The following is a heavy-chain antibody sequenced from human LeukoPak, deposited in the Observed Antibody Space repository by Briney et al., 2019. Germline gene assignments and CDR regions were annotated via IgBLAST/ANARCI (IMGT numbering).Heavy chain of an antibody. CDR2: ISSSSSYI. J-gene: IGHJ4*02. Sequence: GGSLRLSCAASGFTFSSYSMNWVRQAPGKGLEWVSSISSSSSYIYYAESVKGRFTISRNNAKNSLYLQMNSLRAEDTTVYYCARALGLALPFDYWGQGTLVTVSS. V-gene: IGHV3-21*01. CDR3: ARALGLALPFDY. D-gene: IGHD7-27*01. CDR1: GFTFSSYS.